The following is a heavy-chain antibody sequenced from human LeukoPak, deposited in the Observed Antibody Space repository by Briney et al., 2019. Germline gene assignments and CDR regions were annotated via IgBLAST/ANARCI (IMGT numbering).Heavy chain of an antibody. V-gene: IGHV4-31*03. D-gene: IGHD3-3*01. J-gene: IGHJ3*02. CDR2: IYYSGST. Sequence: PSETLSLTCTVSGGSISSGGYYWSWIRQHPGKGLEWIGYIYYSGSTYYNPSLKSRVTILVDTSKNQFSLKLSSVTAADTAVYYCARSLGTRFLEWLLYGDAFDIWGQGTMVTVSS. CDR3: ARSLGTRFLEWLLYGDAFDI. CDR1: GGSISSGGYY.